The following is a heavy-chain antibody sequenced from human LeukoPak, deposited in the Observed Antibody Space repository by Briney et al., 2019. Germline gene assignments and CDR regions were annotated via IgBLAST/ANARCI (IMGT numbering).Heavy chain of an antibody. CDR2: INYSGST. J-gene: IGHJ3*02. CDR1: GGSITNSY. CDR3: ARDPLSTNDFDI. V-gene: IGHV4-59*01. D-gene: IGHD1-1*01. Sequence: SGTLSLTCTVSGGSITNSYWNWIRQSPEKGLEWIGYINYSGSTNYNPSLKSRVTISVDTSKNQFSLKLSSVTAADTAVYFCARDPLSTNDFDIWGQGTMVTVSS.